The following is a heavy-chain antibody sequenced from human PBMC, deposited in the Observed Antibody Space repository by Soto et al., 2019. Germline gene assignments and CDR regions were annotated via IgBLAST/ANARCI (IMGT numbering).Heavy chain of an antibody. D-gene: IGHD2-15*01. CDR3: ARRSCSGGSCYPPYYYYYMDV. CDR1: GGSFSGYY. CDR2: INHSGST. V-gene: IGHV4-34*01. J-gene: IGHJ6*03. Sequence: SETLSLTCAVYGGSFSGYYWSWIRQPPGKGLEWIGEINHSGSTNYNPSLKSRVTISVDTSKNQFSLKLSSVTAADTAVYYCARRSCSGGSCYPPYYYYYMDVWGKGTTVTVSS.